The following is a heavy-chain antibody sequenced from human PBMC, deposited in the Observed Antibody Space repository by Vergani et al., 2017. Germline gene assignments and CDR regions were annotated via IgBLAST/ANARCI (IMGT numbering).Heavy chain of an antibody. J-gene: IGHJ4*02. CDR2: IHPADSDT. Sequence: EVQLVQSGAEVKKPGESLKISCQISGYSFTNYWIGWVRQMPGKGLEWMGIIHPADSDTRYSPSFQGQVTISVDKSNSTAYLQRRSLRASDSAMYYCAKLYGGDSSGSKYFDYWGQGTLVTVSS. V-gene: IGHV5-51*01. CDR1: GYSFTNYW. CDR3: AKLYGGDSSGSKYFDY. D-gene: IGHD3-22*01.